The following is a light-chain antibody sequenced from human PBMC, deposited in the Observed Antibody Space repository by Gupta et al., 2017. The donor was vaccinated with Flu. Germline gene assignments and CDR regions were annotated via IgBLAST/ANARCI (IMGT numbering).Light chain of an antibody. J-gene: IGKJ3*01. V-gene: IGKV1-39*01. CDR1: QNVRNY. CDR3: QQSCMYTFA. CDR2: GAS. Sequence: GDRVTITCLASQNVRNYLTWYQQKSGKAPKLLIYGASTLESGVPSRFSGSGSGTDFTLTITSLEPDDFATYYCQQSCMYTFAFGPGTRVDLK.